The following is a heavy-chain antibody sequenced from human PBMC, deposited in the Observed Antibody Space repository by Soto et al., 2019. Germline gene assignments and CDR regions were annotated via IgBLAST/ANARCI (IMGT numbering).Heavy chain of an antibody. CDR2: ITGSSDYT. CDR1: GFTFSDYY. CDR3: AREYYYGMDV. Sequence: QVQLVESGGGLVRPGGSLRLSCAASGFTFSDYYMTWIRQAPGKGLEWVSYITGSSDYTNYADSVKGRFTISRDNVKNSLYVQMNSLRAEDTAVYYCAREYYYGMDVWGQGTTVTVSS. J-gene: IGHJ6*02. V-gene: IGHV3-11*05.